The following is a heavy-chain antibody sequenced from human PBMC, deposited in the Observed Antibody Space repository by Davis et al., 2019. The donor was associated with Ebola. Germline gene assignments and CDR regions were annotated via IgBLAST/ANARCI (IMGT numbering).Heavy chain of an antibody. CDR2: IYHSGTT. V-gene: IGHV4-38-2*02. CDR3: AGLYYYDSSGGVDY. CDR1: GYSISSDYY. Sequence: MPSETLSLTCSVSGYSISSDYYWGWIRQPPGKRLEWIANIYHSGTTYYNPSLKSRVTISVDTSKNQFSLKLSSVTAADTAVYYCAGLYYYDSSGGVDYWGQGTLVTVSS. D-gene: IGHD3-22*01. J-gene: IGHJ4*02.